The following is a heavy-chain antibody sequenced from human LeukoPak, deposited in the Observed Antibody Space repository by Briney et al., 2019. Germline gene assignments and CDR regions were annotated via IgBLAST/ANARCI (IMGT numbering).Heavy chain of an antibody. J-gene: IGHJ5*02. V-gene: IGHV4-61*01. CDR1: GDSINSGRDY. Sequence: SETLSLTCTVSGDSINSGRDYWSWLRQPPGKGLEWIAYIYYSGSTHYNPSLKSRVTISVDTAKNQFSLKLSSVTAADTAVYYCARELVVPAARRSNNWFDPWGQGTLVTVSS. CDR3: ARELVVPAARRSNNWFDP. D-gene: IGHD2-2*01. CDR2: IYYSGST.